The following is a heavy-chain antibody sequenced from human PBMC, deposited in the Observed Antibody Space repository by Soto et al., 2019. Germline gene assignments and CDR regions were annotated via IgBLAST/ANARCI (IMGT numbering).Heavy chain of an antibody. D-gene: IGHD2-15*01. CDR3: ARVADIVVVVAATQDAFDI. CDR1: GGSFSGYY. V-gene: IGHV4-34*01. CDR2: INHSGST. J-gene: IGHJ3*02. Sequence: SETLSLTCAVYGGSFSGYYWSWIRQPPGKGLEWIGEINHSGSTNYNPSLKSRVTISVDTSKNQFSLKLSSVTAADTAVYYCARVADIVVVVAATQDAFDIWGQGTMVTVSS.